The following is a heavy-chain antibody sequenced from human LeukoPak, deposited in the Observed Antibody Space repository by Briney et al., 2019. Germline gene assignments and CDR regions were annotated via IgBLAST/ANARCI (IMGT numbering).Heavy chain of an antibody. Sequence: GGSLRLSCAASGFTFTGYAFHWVRQAPGKGLEWVSVISYDGTTHYYADSVKGRFTISRDNSKNTLSLQMNSLGSGDTAVYFCARNPNNAWHNFDYWGQGTLVTVSS. CDR1: GFTFTGYA. D-gene: IGHD1-14*01. CDR3: ARNPNNAWHNFDY. V-gene: IGHV3-30-3*01. J-gene: IGHJ4*02. CDR2: ISYDGTTH.